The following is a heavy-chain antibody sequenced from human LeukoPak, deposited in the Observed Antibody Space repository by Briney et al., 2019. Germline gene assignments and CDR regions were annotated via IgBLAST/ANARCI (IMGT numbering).Heavy chain of an antibody. CDR1: GYTFTSYG. V-gene: IGHV1-18*01. J-gene: IGHJ3*02. D-gene: IGHD2-2*01. Sequence: ASVKISCKASGYTFTSYGISWVRQAPGQGREWLGWISGYNGNTNYAQKLQGRVTMTTDTSTSTDYMELRSLRSDDTAVYYCARACSSTSCYGTDAFDIWGQGTMVTVSS. CDR3: ARACSSTSCYGTDAFDI. CDR2: ISGYNGNT.